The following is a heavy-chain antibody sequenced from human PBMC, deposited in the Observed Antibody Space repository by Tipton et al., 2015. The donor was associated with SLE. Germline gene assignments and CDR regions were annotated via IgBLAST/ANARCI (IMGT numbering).Heavy chain of an antibody. CDR1: GYSFTSYW. D-gene: IGHD4-11*01. CDR3: ARDSMTTAELVDY. V-gene: IGHV1-18*04. J-gene: IGHJ4*02. CDR2: ISAYNGNT. Sequence: QVQLVQSGAEVKKPGESLKISCKGSGYSFTSYWIGWVRQAPGQGLEWMGWISAYNGNTNYAQKLQGRVTMTTDTSTSTAYMELRSLRSDDTAVYYCARDSMTTAELVDYWGQGTLVTVSS.